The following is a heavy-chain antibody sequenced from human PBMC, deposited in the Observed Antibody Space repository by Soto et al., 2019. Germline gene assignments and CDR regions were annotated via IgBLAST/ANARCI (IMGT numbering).Heavy chain of an antibody. V-gene: IGHV1-8*01. CDR2: MNPNSGNT. J-gene: IGHJ4*02. CDR1: GYTFTSYD. CDR3: ARVSWVPLAGANFAY. D-gene: IGHD7-27*01. Sequence: ASVKVSCKASGYTFTSYDINWVRQATGQGLEWMGWMNPNSGNTGYAQKFQGRVTMTRNTSISTAYMELSSLRSEDTAVYYCARVSWVPLAGANFAYWGQGTLVTVSS.